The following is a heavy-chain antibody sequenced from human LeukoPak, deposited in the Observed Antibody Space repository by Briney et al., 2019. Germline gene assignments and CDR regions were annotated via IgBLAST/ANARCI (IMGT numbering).Heavy chain of an antibody. CDR2: IYYSGST. CDR3: ARVALKRGYFDY. V-gene: IGHV4-39*07. CDR1: GGSISSSSYY. Sequence: SETLSLTCTVSGGSISSSSYYWGWIRQPPGKGLEWIGSIYYSGSTYYNPSLKSRVTISVDTSKNQFSLKLSSVTAADTAVYYCARVALKRGYFDYWGQGTLVTVSS. J-gene: IGHJ4*02.